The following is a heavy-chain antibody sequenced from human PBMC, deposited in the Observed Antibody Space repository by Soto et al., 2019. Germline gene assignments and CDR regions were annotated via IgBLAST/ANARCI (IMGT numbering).Heavy chain of an antibody. CDR3: SSQGAHTVTAFYYFYYYMDV. CDR1: GFTFSNAW. CDR2: IKSKTDGGTT. D-gene: IGHD4-17*01. J-gene: IGHJ6*03. V-gene: IGHV3-15*01. Sequence: EVQLVESGGGLVKPGGSLRLSCAASGFTFSNAWMSWVRQAPGKGLEWVGRIKSKTDGGTTDYAAPVKGRFTISRDDSKNTLYLQMNSLNTEDTAVYYCSSQGAHTVTAFYYFYYYMDVWGKGTTVTVSS.